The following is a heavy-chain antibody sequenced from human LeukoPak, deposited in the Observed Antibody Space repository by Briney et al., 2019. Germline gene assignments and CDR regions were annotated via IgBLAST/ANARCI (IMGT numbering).Heavy chain of an antibody. V-gene: IGHV3-30*02. Sequence: GGSLRLSCAASGFTFSSYGMHWVRQAPGKGLEWVAFIRYDGSNKYYADSVKGRFTISRDNSKNTLYLQMNSLRADDSAVYYCARYCTFRTCSATNFDAWGQGTLVTVSS. CDR2: IRYDGSNK. J-gene: IGHJ4*02. CDR3: ARYCTFRTCSATNFDA. D-gene: IGHD2-8*01. CDR1: GFTFSSYG.